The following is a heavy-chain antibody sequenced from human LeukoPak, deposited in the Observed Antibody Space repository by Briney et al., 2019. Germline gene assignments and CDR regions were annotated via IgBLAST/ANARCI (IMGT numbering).Heavy chain of an antibody. CDR3: ATLYSYGYYFDY. CDR1: GYTFTGYY. J-gene: IGHJ4*02. CDR2: INPNSGGT. V-gene: IGHV1-2*02. Sequence: ASVTVSCKASGYTFTGYYIHWVRQAPGQGLEWMGWINPNSGGTNYAQKFQGRVTITADKSTSTAYMELSSLRSEDTAVYYCATLYSYGYYFDYWGQGTLVTVSS. D-gene: IGHD5-18*01.